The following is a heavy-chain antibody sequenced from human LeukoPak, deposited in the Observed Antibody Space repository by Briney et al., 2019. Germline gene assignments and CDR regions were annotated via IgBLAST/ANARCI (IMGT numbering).Heavy chain of an antibody. CDR3: ARGEVSGY. D-gene: IGHD1-26*01. Sequence: GGSLRLSCAASGLTFNSHWMSWVRQAPGKGLEWVANINPDASAKYYVDSVKGRFTISRDNAKNSLYLQLNSLRAEDTAVYYCARGEVSGYWGQGTLVTVSS. V-gene: IGHV3-7*01. J-gene: IGHJ4*02. CDR2: INPDASAK. CDR1: GLTFNSHW.